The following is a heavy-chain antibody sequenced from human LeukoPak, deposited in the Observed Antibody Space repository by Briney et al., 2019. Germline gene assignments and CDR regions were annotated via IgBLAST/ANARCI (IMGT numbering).Heavy chain of an antibody. CDR2: ISGSGGST. Sequence: GGSLRLSCAASGFTFSSYGMSWVRQAPGKGLEWVSAISGSGGSTYYADSVKGRFTISRDNSKNTLYLQMNSLRAEDTAVYYCAKGDYGVPEYFQHWGQGTLVTVSS. CDR1: GFTFSSYG. CDR3: AKGDYGVPEYFQH. D-gene: IGHD4-17*01. V-gene: IGHV3-23*01. J-gene: IGHJ1*01.